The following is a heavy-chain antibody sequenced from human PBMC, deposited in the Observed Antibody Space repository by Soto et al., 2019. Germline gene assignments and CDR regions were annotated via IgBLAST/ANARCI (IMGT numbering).Heavy chain of an antibody. D-gene: IGHD6-19*01. V-gene: IGHV4-34*01. CDR3: ARDRENYSSGWYSY. J-gene: IGHJ4*02. CDR2: INHSGST. Sequence: SETLSLTCAVYGGSFSGYYWSLIRQPPGNGLEWIGEINHSGSTNYNPSLKSRVTISVDTSKNQFSLKLSSVTAADTAVYYCARDRENYSSGWYSYWGQGTLVTVSS. CDR1: GGSFSGYY.